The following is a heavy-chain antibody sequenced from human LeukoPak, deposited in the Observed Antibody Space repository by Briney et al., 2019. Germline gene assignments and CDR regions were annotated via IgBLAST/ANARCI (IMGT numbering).Heavy chain of an antibody. CDR3: ARTDTAMAPFDY. CDR1: GGSISSGGYY. D-gene: IGHD5-18*01. CDR2: IYYSGST. J-gene: IGHJ4*02. V-gene: IGHV4-31*01. Sequence: SQTLSLTCTVSGGSISSGGYYWSWIRQHPGKGLEWIGYIYYSGSTYYNPSLKSQVTISVDTSKNQFSLKLSSVTAADTAVYYCARTDTAMAPFDYWGQGTLVTVSS.